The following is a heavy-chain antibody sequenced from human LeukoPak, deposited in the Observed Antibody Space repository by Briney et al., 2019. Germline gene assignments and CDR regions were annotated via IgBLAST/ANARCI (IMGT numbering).Heavy chain of an antibody. J-gene: IGHJ4*02. CDR2: IYTGGST. V-gene: IGHV3-53*01. CDR1: GFTVSSDY. CDR3: ARVTGYYNGNYFDY. Sequence: GESLRLSCAASGFTVSSDYMSWVRQAPGKGLEWVSVIYTGGSTYYADSVRGRFTISRDNSKNTLYLQMNSLRAEDTALYYCARVTGYYNGNYFDYWGQGTLVTVSS. D-gene: IGHD3-9*01.